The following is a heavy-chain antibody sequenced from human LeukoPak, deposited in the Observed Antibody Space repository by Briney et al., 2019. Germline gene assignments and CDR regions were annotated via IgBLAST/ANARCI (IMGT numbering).Heavy chain of an antibody. CDR1: GFTFSSYA. CDR2: ISYDGGNK. J-gene: IGHJ4*02. D-gene: IGHD3-10*01. Sequence: PGRSLRLSCAASGFTFSSYAMHWVRQAPGKGLEWVAVISYDGGNKYYADSVKGRFTISRDNSKNTLYLQMNSLRAEDTAVYYCARDAAMVRGVIGGNFDYWGQGTLVTVSS. CDR3: ARDAAMVRGVIGGNFDY. V-gene: IGHV3-30-3*01.